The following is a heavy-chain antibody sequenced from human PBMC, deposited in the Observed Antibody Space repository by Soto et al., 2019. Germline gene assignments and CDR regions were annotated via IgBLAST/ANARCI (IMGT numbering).Heavy chain of an antibody. CDR1: VFSLTTSGVG. Sequence: QITLNESGPTQVKPRQTLTLTCTFSVFSLTTSGVGVAWIRQSPGKAPEWLALIYWDDDKRYSPSLKSRLTITKYTSKNQVGLTMADLDPADTATYYCAHRVLRTVFGLVTTTAIYFDFWGQGTPVAVSS. CDR3: AHRVLRTVFGLVTTTAIYFDF. CDR2: IYWDDDK. J-gene: IGHJ4*02. D-gene: IGHD3-3*01. V-gene: IGHV2-5*02.